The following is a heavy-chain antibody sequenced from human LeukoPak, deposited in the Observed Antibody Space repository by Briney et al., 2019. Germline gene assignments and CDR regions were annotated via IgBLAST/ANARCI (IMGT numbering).Heavy chain of an antibody. D-gene: IGHD5-24*01. V-gene: IGHV1-2*02. J-gene: IGHJ4*02. CDR2: INPNSGGT. Sequence: GASVKVSCKASVYTFTGYYMHWVRQPPGQGLEWMGWINPNSGGTNYAQKFQGRVTMTRDTSISAVYMELSRLRSDDTAVYYCARDGTGVYNLVQYWGQGTLVTVSS. CDR1: VYTFTGYY. CDR3: ARDGTGVYNLVQY.